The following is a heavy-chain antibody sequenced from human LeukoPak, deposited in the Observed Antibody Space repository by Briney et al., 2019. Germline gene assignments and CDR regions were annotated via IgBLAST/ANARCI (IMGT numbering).Heavy chain of an antibody. V-gene: IGHV3-7*01. CDR2: IKQDGSEK. CDR3: ARAAGSSGWYYYYYMDV. CDR1: GFTFSSYW. Sequence: PGGSLRLSCAASGFTFSSYWMSWVHQAPGKGLESVANIKQDGSEKYYVDSVKGRFSISRDNAKNSLYLQMNSLRAEDTAVYYCARAAGSSGWYYYYYMDVWGKGTTVTVSS. J-gene: IGHJ6*03. D-gene: IGHD6-19*01.